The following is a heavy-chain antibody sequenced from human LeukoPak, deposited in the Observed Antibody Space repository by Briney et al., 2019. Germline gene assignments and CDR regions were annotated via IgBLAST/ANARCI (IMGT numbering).Heavy chain of an antibody. D-gene: IGHD5-24*01. CDR2: INEDGSDK. CDR1: GFTFSSYW. CDR3: AKGGAATMRDGYNYYYYYMEV. J-gene: IGHJ6*03. V-gene: IGHV3-7*03. Sequence: GGSLRLSCAASGFTFSSYWMSWVRQAPGKGLEWVAKINEDGSDKYYVDSVKGRFTISRDNAKNSLYLQMNSLRPEDTAVYYCAKGGAATMRDGYNYYYYYMEVWGRGTTVTVSS.